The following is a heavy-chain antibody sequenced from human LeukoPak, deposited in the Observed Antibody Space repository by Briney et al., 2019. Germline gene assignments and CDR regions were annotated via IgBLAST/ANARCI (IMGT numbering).Heavy chain of an antibody. Sequence: SETLSLTCAVYGGSFSGYYWSWIRQPPGKGLEWIGEINHSGSTNYNPSLKSRVTISVGTSKNQFSLKLSSVTAADTAVYYCARTREGSYHVYWYFDLWGRGTLVTVSS. CDR3: ARTREGSYHVYWYFDL. D-gene: IGHD3-10*01. J-gene: IGHJ2*01. CDR2: INHSGST. CDR1: GGSFSGYY. V-gene: IGHV4-34*01.